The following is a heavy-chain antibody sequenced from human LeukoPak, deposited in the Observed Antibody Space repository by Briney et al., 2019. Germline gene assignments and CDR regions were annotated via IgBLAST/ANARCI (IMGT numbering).Heavy chain of an antibody. Sequence: GGSLRLSCAASGFTVNNNYMNWVRQAPGKGLEWVSLIYSGDSTYYADSVKGRFIISRDNSKNTLYLQMNSLRAEDTAVYYCARKIDYWGQGTLVTVSS. V-gene: IGHV3-53*01. CDR2: IYSGDST. CDR3: ARKIDY. J-gene: IGHJ4*02. CDR1: GFTVNNNY.